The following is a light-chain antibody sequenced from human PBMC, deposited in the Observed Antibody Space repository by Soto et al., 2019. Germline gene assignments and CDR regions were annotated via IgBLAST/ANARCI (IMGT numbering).Light chain of an antibody. Sequence: AIRMTQSPSSFSASTGDRVTITCRASQGISSYLAWYQQKPGKAPKLLIYAASTLQSGVPSRFSGSGSGTDFTLTISCLQLDDFATYYCQHYNTYSGTFGQGTKVDIK. J-gene: IGKJ1*01. CDR3: QHYNTYSGT. CDR1: QGISSY. V-gene: IGKV1-8*01. CDR2: AAS.